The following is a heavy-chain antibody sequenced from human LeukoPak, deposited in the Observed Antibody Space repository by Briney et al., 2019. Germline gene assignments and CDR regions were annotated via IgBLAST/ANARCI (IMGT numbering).Heavy chain of an antibody. CDR3: ARENRLERSGYDMLGD. CDR2: LNPRTSAT. Sequence: ASEKISCKAPGYTFVDSYMYWGRQPPGHGFEWICWLNPRTSATKTAQKFQTRVTMTTDTSTSTHFMQMTRPTSDATPAYYCARENRLERSGYDMLGDWGQGTRVIVSS. CDR1: GYTFVDSY. J-gene: IGHJ4*02. V-gene: IGHV1-2*02. D-gene: IGHD5-12*01.